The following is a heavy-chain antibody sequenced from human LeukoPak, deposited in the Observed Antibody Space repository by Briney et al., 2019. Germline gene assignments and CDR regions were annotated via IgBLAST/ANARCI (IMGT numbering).Heavy chain of an antibody. V-gene: IGHV4-34*01. J-gene: IGHJ5*02. D-gene: IGHD2-15*01. CDR1: GGSFSGYY. CDR3: ARKTGSYEDCSGGSCYYRWFDP. Sequence: PSETLSLTCAVYGGSFSGYYWSWIRQPPGKGLEWIGEINHSGSTNYNPSLKSRVTISVDTSKNQFSLKLSSVTAADTAVYYCARKTGSYEDCSGGSCYYRWFDPWGQGTLVTVSS. CDR2: INHSGST.